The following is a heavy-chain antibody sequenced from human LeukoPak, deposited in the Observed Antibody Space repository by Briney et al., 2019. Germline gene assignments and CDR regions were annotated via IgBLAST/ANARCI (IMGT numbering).Heavy chain of an antibody. Sequence: PSETLSLTCTVSGGSISSYYWSWIRQPPGKGLEWIGYIYYSGSTNYNPSLKSRVTISVDTSKNQFSLKLSSVTAADTAVYYCARDNRRSFGSGTYNAFHIWGQGTMVTVSS. J-gene: IGHJ3*02. CDR1: GGSISSYY. CDR3: ARDNRRSFGSGTYNAFHI. CDR2: IYYSGST. V-gene: IGHV4-59*01. D-gene: IGHD3-10*01.